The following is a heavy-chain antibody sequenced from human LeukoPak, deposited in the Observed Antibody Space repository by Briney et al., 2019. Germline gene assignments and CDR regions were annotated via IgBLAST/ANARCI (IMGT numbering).Heavy chain of an antibody. CDR3: ARDGGVLYSGSHGY. CDR2: IGGGPV. J-gene: IGHJ4*02. Sequence: PGGSLRLSCAASGFTFSNYAMTWVRQAPGKGLEWVSTIGGGPVYYADSVKGRFTISRDDAKSTLFLQMQSLRAEDTAIYCCARDGGVLYSGSHGYWGQGTLVTVSS. CDR1: GFTFSNYA. V-gene: IGHV3-23*01. D-gene: IGHD1-26*01.